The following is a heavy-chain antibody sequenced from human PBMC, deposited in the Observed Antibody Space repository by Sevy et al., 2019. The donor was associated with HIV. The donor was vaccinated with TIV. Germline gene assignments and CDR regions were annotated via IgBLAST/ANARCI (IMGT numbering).Heavy chain of an antibody. CDR2: IRSKAYGGTT. CDR3: TRDEAAGYSSGWYAFDI. D-gene: IGHD6-19*01. CDR1: GFTFGDYA. V-gene: IGHV3-49*03. Sequence: GGSLRLSCTASGFTFGDYAMSWFRQAPGKGLEWVGFIRSKAYGGTTEYAASVKGRFTISRDDSKHIAYLQMNSLKTEDTAVYYRTRDEAAGYSSGWYAFDIWGQGTMVTVSS. J-gene: IGHJ3*02.